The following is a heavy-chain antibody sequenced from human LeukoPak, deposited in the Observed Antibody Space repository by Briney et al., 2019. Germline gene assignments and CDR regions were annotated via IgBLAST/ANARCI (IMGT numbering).Heavy chain of an antibody. Sequence: SETLSLTCTFSGGSISGYHWSWIRQPPGKGLECIGYIYYSGSTHYNPSLKSRVTISVDTSKNQFSLKLSSVTAADTAVYFCARARNYYDSSDYYYEGDAFDIWGQGTMVTVSS. CDR1: GGSISGYH. D-gene: IGHD3-22*01. J-gene: IGHJ3*02. CDR2: IYYSGST. CDR3: ARARNYYDSSDYYYEGDAFDI. V-gene: IGHV4-59*01.